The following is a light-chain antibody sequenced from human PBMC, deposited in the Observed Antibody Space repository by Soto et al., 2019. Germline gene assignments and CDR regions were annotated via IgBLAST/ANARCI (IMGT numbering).Light chain of an antibody. CDR2: GAS. CDR3: QQYGSSPFT. CDR1: RSVSSSY. Sequence: EIVLTQSPGTLSLSPGERATLSCRASRSVSSSYLAWYQQKPGQASRLLIYGASSRATGIPDRFSGSGSGTDFTLTISRLEPEDFAVYYCQQYGSSPFTFGPGTKVDIK. V-gene: IGKV3-20*01. J-gene: IGKJ3*01.